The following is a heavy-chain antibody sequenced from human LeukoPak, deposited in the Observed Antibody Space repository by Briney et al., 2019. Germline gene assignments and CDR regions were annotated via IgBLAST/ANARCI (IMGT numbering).Heavy chain of an antibody. V-gene: IGHV3-23*01. J-gene: IGHJ4*02. CDR2: ISASGSAT. D-gene: IGHD3-3*01. CDR1: GFIFSNYG. CDR3: ASLPYDFWSGYIDY. Sequence: GGSLRLSCAASGFIFSNYGMNWVRQAPGKGLEWVAAISASGSATSYADSVRGRFTISRDNSKSTTYLQMNSLRAEDTAVYHCASLPYDFWSGYIDYWGQGTLVTVSS.